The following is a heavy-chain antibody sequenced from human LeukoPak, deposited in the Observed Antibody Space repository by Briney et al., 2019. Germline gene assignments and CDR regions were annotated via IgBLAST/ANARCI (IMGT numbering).Heavy chain of an antibody. CDR2: TSASVNT. D-gene: IGHD3-10*01. CDR1: GGSIPNYY. J-gene: IGHJ4*02. Sequence: PSETLSLTCAVSGGSIPNYYWSWIRQPAGKGLEWIGRTSASVNTNYNPSLESRVTMSADTSKNQFSLKLTSVTAADTAVYYCAREATMAVWGQGTLVTVSS. CDR3: AREATMAV. V-gene: IGHV4-4*07.